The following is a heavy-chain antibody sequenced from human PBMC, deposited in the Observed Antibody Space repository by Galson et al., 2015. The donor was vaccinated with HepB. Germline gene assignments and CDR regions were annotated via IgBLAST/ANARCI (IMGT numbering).Heavy chain of an antibody. D-gene: IGHD3-10*01. CDR3: ARGYESSRSYYTLQVIGYYYYMDV. J-gene: IGHJ6*03. V-gene: IGHV1-8*01. CDR2: MNPNSGNT. Sequence: SVKVSCKASGYTFTSYDINWVRQATGQGLEWMGWMNPNSGNTGYAQKFQGRVTMTRNTSISTAYMELSSLRSEDTAVYYCARGYESSRSYYTLQVIGYYYYMDVWGKGTTATVSS. CDR1: GYTFTSYD.